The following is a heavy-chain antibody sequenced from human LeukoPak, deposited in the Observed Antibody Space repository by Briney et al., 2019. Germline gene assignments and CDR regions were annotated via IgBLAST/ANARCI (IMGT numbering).Heavy chain of an antibody. V-gene: IGHV1-18*01. J-gene: IGHJ4*02. D-gene: IGHD4-23*01. Sequence: ASVKVSCKASGYTFTSYGISWVRQAPGQGLDWMGRINPYNGDTNFPQNLQGRVTMTTDTSTSTAYMELRSLRSDDTAVYYCARDPDGGADFDFWGQGTLVTVPS. CDR3: ARDPDGGADFDF. CDR1: GYTFTSYG. CDR2: INPYNGDT.